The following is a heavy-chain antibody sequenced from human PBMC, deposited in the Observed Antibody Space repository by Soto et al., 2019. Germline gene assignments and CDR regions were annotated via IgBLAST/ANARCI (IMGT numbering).Heavy chain of an antibody. CDR2: IRGSGGST. CDR3: AKEDDYSNGYYYYGMDV. Sequence: EVQLLESGGGLVQPGGSLRLSCAASGFTFSSYAMSWVRQAPGKGLEWVSAIRGSGGSTYYADSVKGRFTISRDNSKKTLYLQMNSLRAEDTAVYYCAKEDDYSNGYYYYGMDVWGQGTTVTVSS. D-gene: IGHD4-4*01. V-gene: IGHV3-23*01. J-gene: IGHJ6*02. CDR1: GFTFSSYA.